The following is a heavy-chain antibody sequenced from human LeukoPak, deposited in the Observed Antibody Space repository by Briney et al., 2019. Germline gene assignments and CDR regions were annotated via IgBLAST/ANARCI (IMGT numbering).Heavy chain of an antibody. CDR2: INSDGSRT. D-gene: IGHD3-10*01. J-gene: IGHJ4*02. CDR3: AREYYGSGSYHDY. CDR1: GFTFSSYW. Sequence: GGSLRLSCAASGFTFSSYWMHWVRQTPGKGLVWVSRINSDGSRTSYADSVKGRFTISRDNAKNTLYLQMNSLRAEDTAVYYCAREYYGSGSYHDYWGQGTLVTVSS. V-gene: IGHV3-74*01.